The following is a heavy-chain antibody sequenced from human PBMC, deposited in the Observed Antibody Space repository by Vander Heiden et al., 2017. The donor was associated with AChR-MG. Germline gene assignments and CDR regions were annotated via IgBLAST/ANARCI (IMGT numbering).Heavy chain of an antibody. D-gene: IGHD4-17*01. Sequence: EVQLVESGGGRVQPGGSLRPSGAASGFTVSSNYMGWVRQAPGKGLEWVSVIYRGGSTYYADSVKGRFTISRDNSKKTLYLQMNSLRAEDTAVYYCAGGPTVTPFDYWGQGTLVTVSS. J-gene: IGHJ4*02. V-gene: IGHV3-66*01. CDR2: IYRGGST. CDR1: GFTVSSNY. CDR3: AGGPTVTPFDY.